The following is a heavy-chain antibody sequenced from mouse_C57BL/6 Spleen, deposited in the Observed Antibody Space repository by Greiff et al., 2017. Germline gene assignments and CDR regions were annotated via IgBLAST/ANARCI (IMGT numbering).Heavy chain of an antibody. D-gene: IGHD2-4*01. CDR1: GFTFSSYT. CDR2: ISGGGGNP. V-gene: IGHV5-9*01. J-gene: IGHJ2*01. Sequence: EVQRVESGGGLVKPGGSPKLSCAASGFTFSSYTMSWVRQTPEKRLEWVATISGGGGNPYYPDSVKGRFTISRDNAKNTLYLQMSSLRSEDTALYYCARDDYDGLYYFDYWGQGTTLTVSS. CDR3: ARDDYDGLYYFDY.